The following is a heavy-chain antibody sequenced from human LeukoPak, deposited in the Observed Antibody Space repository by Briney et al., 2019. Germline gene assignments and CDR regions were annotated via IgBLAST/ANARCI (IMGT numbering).Heavy chain of an antibody. Sequence: SGTLSLTCAVYGGSFSGYYWSWIRQPPGKGLEWIGEINHSGSTNYNPSLKSRVTISVGTSKNQFSLKLSSVTAADTAVYYCARGDAIVGATYYFDYWGQGTLVTVSS. J-gene: IGHJ4*02. CDR1: GGSFSGYY. CDR2: INHSGST. CDR3: ARGDAIVGATYYFDY. D-gene: IGHD1-26*01. V-gene: IGHV4-34*01.